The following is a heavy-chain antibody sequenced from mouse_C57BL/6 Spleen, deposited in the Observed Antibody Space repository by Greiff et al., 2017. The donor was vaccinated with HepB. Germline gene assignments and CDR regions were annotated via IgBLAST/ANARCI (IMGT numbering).Heavy chain of an antibody. V-gene: IGHV1-5*01. CDR3: TRSYGYDEDAMDY. J-gene: IGHJ4*01. Sequence: EVQLQQSGTVLARPGASVKMSCKTSGYTFTSYWMHWVKQRPGQGLEWIGAIYPGNSDTSYNQKFKGKAKLTAVTSASTAYMELSSLTNEDSAVYYCTRSYGYDEDAMDYWGQGTSVTVSS. CDR2: IYPGNSDT. CDR1: GYTFTSYW. D-gene: IGHD2-2*01.